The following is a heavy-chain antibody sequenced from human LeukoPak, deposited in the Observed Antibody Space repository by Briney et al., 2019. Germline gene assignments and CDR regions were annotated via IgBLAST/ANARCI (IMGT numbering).Heavy chain of an antibody. Sequence: SVRVSCKASGGTFSSYAISWVRQAPGQGLEWMGRIIPILGIANYAQKFQGRVTITADKSTSTAYMELSSLRSEDTAVYYCARANSGIVGATTVDYWGQGTLVTVSS. CDR2: IIPILGIA. CDR1: GGTFSSYA. J-gene: IGHJ4*02. CDR3: ARANSGIVGATTVDY. V-gene: IGHV1-69*04. D-gene: IGHD1-26*01.